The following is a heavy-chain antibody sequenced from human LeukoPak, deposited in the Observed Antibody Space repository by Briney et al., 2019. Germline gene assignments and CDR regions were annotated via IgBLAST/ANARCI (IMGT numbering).Heavy chain of an antibody. CDR3: ARGRFRDSILNWFDP. V-gene: IGHV1-46*01. CDR2: INPIGSSI. CDR1: GYTFTNYY. J-gene: IGHJ5*02. Sequence: GASVKVSCKASGYTFTNYYMHWVRQAPGQGLEWMGIINPIGSSINYAQKFQGRVTLTRDRSISTAYMELSRLRSDDTAVYYCARGRFRDSILNWFDPWGQGTLVTVSS. D-gene: IGHD3-22*01.